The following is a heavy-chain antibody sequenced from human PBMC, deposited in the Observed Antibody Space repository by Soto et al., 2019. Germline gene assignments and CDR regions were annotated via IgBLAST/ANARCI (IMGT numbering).Heavy chain of an antibody. D-gene: IGHD4-17*01. CDR3: AREQAGYGDPGGFDP. J-gene: IGHJ5*02. V-gene: IGHV3-74*01. CDR2: INSDGSST. Sequence: EVQLVESGGGLVQPGGSLRLSCAASGFTFSSYWMHWVRQAPGKGLVWVSRINSDGSSTSYADSVKGRFTISRDNAKNTLYLQMNRLRAQDTAVYYCAREQAGYGDPGGFDPWGQGTLVTVSS. CDR1: GFTFSSYW.